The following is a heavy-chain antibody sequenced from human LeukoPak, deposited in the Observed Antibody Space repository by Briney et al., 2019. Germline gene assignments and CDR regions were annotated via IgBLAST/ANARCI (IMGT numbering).Heavy chain of an antibody. CDR2: IIPIFGTA. V-gene: IGHV1-69*13. Sequence: ASVKVSCKASGYTFTSYDTSWVRQAPGQGLEWMGGIIPIFGTANYAQKFQGRVTITADESTSTAYMELSSLRSEDTAVYYCARAPDIVATGFGFDYWGQGTLVTVSS. CDR1: GYTFTSYD. J-gene: IGHJ4*02. CDR3: ARAPDIVATGFGFDY. D-gene: IGHD5-12*01.